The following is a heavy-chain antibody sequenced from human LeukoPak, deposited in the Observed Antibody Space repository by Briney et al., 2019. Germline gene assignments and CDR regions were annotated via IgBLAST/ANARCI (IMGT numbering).Heavy chain of an antibody. CDR2: FDPEDGET. CDR3: ARGGEDYYGSGSYDY. V-gene: IGHV1-24*01. J-gene: IGHJ4*02. Sequence: ASVKVSCKVSGYTLTELSMHWVRQAPGKGLEWMGGFDPEDGETIYAQKFQGRVTMTRNTSISTAYMELSSLRSEDTAVYYCARGGEDYYGSGSYDYWGQGTLVTVSS. CDR1: GYTLTELS. D-gene: IGHD3-10*01.